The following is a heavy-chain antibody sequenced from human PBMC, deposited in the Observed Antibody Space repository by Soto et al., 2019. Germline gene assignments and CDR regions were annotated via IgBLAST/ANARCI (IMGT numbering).Heavy chain of an antibody. Sequence: SVKDSCKASGFTFTRSAVQWVRQARGQRLEWIGWIVVGSGNTNYAQKFQERVTITRDMSTSTAYMELSSLRSEDTAVYYCARDPNPKGRGPDAGYWGQGTLVTVSS. CDR1: GFTFTRSA. CDR2: IVVGSGNT. J-gene: IGHJ4*02. CDR3: ARDPNPKGRGPDAGY. V-gene: IGHV1-58*01.